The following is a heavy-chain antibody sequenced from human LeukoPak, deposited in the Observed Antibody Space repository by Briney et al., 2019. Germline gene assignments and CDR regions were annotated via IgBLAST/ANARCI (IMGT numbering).Heavy chain of an antibody. D-gene: IGHD2-2*02. Sequence: PSVKVSCKASGGTFSIYAISWVRQAPGQGLEWMGGIIPIFGTANYAQKFQGRVTITADESTSTAYMELSRLRSEDTAVYYCALQSGYCSSTSCDMGFLDYWGQGTLVTVSS. J-gene: IGHJ4*02. CDR2: IIPIFGTA. CDR3: ALQSGYCSSTSCDMGFLDY. CDR1: GGTFSIYA. V-gene: IGHV1-69*01.